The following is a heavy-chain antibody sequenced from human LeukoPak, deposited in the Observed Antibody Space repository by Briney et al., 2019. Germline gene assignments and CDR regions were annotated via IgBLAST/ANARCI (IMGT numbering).Heavy chain of an antibody. D-gene: IGHD3-9*01. CDR3: EREWPYEILTGYSFPMEV. J-gene: IGHJ6*03. V-gene: IGHV4-39*07. CDR1: GGSISSSSYY. CDR2: IYYSGST. Sequence: SETLSLTCTVSGGSISSSSYYWGWIRQPPGKGLEWIGSIYYSGSTYYNPSLKSRVTISVDTAKNQFSLKLSSVTAADTAVYFCEREWPYEILTGYSFPMEVWGKGTTVTVSS.